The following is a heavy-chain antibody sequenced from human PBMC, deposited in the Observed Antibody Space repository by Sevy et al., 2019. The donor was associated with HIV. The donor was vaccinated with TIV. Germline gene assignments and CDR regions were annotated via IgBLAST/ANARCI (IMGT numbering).Heavy chain of an antibody. CDR1: GYTFPSYG. J-gene: IGHJ4*02. D-gene: IGHD2-15*01. Sequence: ASVKVSCKASGYTFPSYGISWVRQAPGQGLEWMGWISAYNGNTNYAQKLQGRVTMTTDTSTSTAYMELRSLRSDGTAVYYCAAIDCSGGSCYDYWGQGTLVTVSS. V-gene: IGHV1-18*04. CDR2: ISAYNGNT. CDR3: AAIDCSGGSCYDY.